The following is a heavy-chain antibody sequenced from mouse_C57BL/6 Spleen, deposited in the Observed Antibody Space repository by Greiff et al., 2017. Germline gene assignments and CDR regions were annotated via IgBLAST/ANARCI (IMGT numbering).Heavy chain of an antibody. V-gene: IGHV8-12*01. Sequence: QVTLKESGPGILQSSQTLSLTCSFSGFSLSTSGMGVSWIRQPSGKGLEWLAHIYWDDDKRYNPSLKSRLTISKDTSRNQVFLKITSVDTADTATYYCARSAIYYYGSSLYYYAMDYWGQGTSVTVSS. J-gene: IGHJ4*01. CDR1: GFSLSTSGMG. D-gene: IGHD1-1*01. CDR3: ARSAIYYYGSSLYYYAMDY. CDR2: IYWDDDK.